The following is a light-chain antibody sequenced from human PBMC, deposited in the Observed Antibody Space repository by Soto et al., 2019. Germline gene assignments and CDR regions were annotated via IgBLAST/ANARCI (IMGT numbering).Light chain of an antibody. J-gene: IGKJ1*01. V-gene: IGKV1-5*01. Sequence: DIQITQSPSTLSASVGDRVTITCRASQSITSWLAWYQQKPGKAPKLLISDASTLEGGVPSRFSGSGSGTEFTLTISSLQPDDFATYYCQQYNDYSTWTFGQGTKVDIK. CDR3: QQYNDYSTWT. CDR2: DAS. CDR1: QSITSW.